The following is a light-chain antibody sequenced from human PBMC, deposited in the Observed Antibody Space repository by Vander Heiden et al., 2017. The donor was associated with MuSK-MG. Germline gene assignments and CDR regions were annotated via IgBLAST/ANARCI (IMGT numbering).Light chain of an antibody. J-gene: IGLJ3*02. V-gene: IGLV3-21*02. CDR3: QVWDRSTDCWV. Sequence: SYVLPQPPSVSVAPRQTARITCGGDNIESRSVNWYQQRPGQAPVVVVFADSDRSSGIPERFSGSNSGNTATLTIGGVEAGDEADYFCQVWDRSTDCWVFGGGTKLTVL. CDR1: NIESRS. CDR2: ADS.